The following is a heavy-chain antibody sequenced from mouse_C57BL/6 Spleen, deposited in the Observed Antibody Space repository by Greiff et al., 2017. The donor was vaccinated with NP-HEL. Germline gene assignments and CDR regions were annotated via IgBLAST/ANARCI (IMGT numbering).Heavy chain of an antibody. CDR1: GYTFTSYD. V-gene: IGHV1-85*01. CDR3: ASAIYDYCSSNWYVDV. CDR2: IYPRDGST. D-gene: IGHD1-1*01. J-gene: IGHJ1*03. Sequence: VQLQQSGPELVKPGASVKLSCKASGYTFTSYDINWVKQRPGQGLEWIGWIYPRDGSTKYNEKFKGKATLTVDTSSSTAYMELHSLTSEDPAFYFVASAIYDYCSSNWYVDVWGTGTTVTVSS.